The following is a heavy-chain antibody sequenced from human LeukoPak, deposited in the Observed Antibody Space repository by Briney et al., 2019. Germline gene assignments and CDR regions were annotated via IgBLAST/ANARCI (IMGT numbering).Heavy chain of an antibody. J-gene: IGHJ4*02. CDR1: GFTVSSNY. V-gene: IGHV3-66*01. CDR3: ARGSRNHYDGSGYYHY. Sequence: PGGSLRLSCAASGFTVSSNYMSWVRQAPGKGLEWVSVIYSGGYTYYADSVKGRFTISRDNSKNTLYLQMGSLRAEDMAVYYCARGSRNHYDGSGYYHYWGQGTLVTVSS. CDR2: IYSGGYT. D-gene: IGHD3-22*01.